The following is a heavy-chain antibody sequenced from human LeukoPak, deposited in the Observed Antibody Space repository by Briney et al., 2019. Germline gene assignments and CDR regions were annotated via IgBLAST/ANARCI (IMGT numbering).Heavy chain of an antibody. D-gene: IGHD2-2*01. Sequence: GASVKVSCKASGYTFTGYYMHWVRQAPGQGLEWMGWINPNSGGTNYAQKFRGRVTMTRDTSISTAYMELSRLRSDDTAVYYCASTSDYYYYYYMDVWGKGTTVTVSS. V-gene: IGHV1-2*02. J-gene: IGHJ6*03. CDR3: ASTSDYYYYYYMDV. CDR2: INPNSGGT. CDR1: GYTFTGYY.